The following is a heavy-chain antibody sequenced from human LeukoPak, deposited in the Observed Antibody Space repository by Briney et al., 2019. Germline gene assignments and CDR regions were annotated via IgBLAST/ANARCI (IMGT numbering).Heavy chain of an antibody. J-gene: IGHJ4*02. CDR2: INSDASST. CDR3: ARGGSSWY. V-gene: IGHV3-74*01. Sequence: GGSLRLSCAASGFTFSSYWMYWVRQAPGKGLVWVSRINSDASSTTYADSVRGRFTVSRDNAKNTLYLQMNSLRVEDTAVYYCARGGSSWYWGQGTLVTVSS. CDR1: GFTFSSYW. D-gene: IGHD6-13*01.